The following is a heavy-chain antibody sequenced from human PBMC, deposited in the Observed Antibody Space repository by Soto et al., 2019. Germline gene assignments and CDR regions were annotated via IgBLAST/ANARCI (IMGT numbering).Heavy chain of an antibody. CDR1: GYTFNTYG. CDR2: ISASNSYT. J-gene: IGHJ5*02. Sequence: GPGVTKPGASVKVSCKASGYTFNTYGITWVRQAPGQGLEWMGLISASNSYTTSAEKFQGRVTMTTDTSTNTAYMELRSLTSDDTAVYYCARERLLRPFNWFDPWGQGTLVTVSS. V-gene: IGHV1-18*01. D-gene: IGHD2-21*02. CDR3: ARERLLRPFNWFDP.